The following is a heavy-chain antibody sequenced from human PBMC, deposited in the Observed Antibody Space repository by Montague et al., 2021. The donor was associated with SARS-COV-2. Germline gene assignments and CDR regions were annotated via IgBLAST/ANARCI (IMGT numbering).Heavy chain of an antibody. CDR2: IYDSGST. D-gene: IGHD6-13*01. CDR1: SGSISISTYF. CDR3: ARQRGSSSWYDEGNWFDP. V-gene: IGHV4-39*01. Sequence: SETLSLTCTVSSGSISISTYFWGWTRQPPGKGLEWIGSIYDSGSTYYNPSLKSRITISVDTSNNQFTLKLISVTAADTALYDCARQRGSSSWYDEGNWFDPWGQGTLVTVSS. J-gene: IGHJ5*02.